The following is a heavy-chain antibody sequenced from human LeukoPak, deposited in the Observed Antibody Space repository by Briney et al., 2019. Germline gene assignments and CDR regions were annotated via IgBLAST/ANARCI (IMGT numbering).Heavy chain of an antibody. CDR1: GLTFSSYW. CDR3: ARDRGYCSSTTSCYQDAFDI. Sequence: PGGSLRLSCAASGLTFSSYWMHWVRQAPGKGLVWVSRINSDGSSTSYADSVKGRFTISRDNAKNTLYVQMNSLRAEDTAVYYCARDRGYCSSTTSCYQDAFDIWGQGTMVTVSS. CDR2: INSDGSST. J-gene: IGHJ3*02. V-gene: IGHV3-74*01. D-gene: IGHD2-2*01.